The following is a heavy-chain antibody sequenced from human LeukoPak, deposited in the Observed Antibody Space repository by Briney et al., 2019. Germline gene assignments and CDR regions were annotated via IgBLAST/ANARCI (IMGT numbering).Heavy chain of an antibody. CDR2: IKQDGSER. V-gene: IGHV3-7*01. CDR3: ARDWGAYYHFFDY. D-gene: IGHD3-22*01. J-gene: IGHJ4*02. Sequence: GGSLRLSCAASGFTFSNAWMSWVRQAPGKGLEWVGNIKQDGSERNYVDSVKGRFTISRDNAKKSLYLQMNSLRAEDTAVYYCARDWGAYYHFFDYWGQGTLVTVFS. CDR1: GFTFSNAW.